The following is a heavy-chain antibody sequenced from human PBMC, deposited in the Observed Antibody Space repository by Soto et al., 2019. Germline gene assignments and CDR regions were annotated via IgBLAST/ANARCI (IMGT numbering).Heavy chain of an antibody. Sequence: EVQLLESGGGLVQPGGSLRLSCAASGFSFSRYAMMWVRQAPGKGQEWVAGMTGSGGDIRYADSVKGRFTISKDNSKNTLYLQMNSLRAEDTAVYYCASKLTYGGSSDFWGQGTLVTVSS. J-gene: IGHJ4*02. CDR1: GFSFSRYA. CDR3: ASKLTYGGSSDF. D-gene: IGHD4-17*01. CDR2: MTGSGGDI. V-gene: IGHV3-23*01.